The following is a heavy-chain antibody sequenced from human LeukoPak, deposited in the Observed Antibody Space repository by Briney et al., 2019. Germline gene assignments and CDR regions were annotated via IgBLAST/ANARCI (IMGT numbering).Heavy chain of an antibody. CDR1: GYSISSGYY. CDR3: ARDAKYYFGSRTYFFFEY. Sequence: SETLSLTCTVSGYSISSGYYWGWIRQPPGKGLEWIGSIYHSGSTYYNPSLKSRVTMSIDTSKNQFSLKLSSVTAADTAIYYCARDAKYYFGSRTYFFFEYWGQGTLLTVSS. D-gene: IGHD3-10*01. J-gene: IGHJ4*02. CDR2: IYHSGST. V-gene: IGHV4-38-2*02.